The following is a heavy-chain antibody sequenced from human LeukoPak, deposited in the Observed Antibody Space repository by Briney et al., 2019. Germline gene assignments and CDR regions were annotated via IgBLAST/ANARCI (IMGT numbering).Heavy chain of an antibody. V-gene: IGHV1-69-2*01. D-gene: IGHD5-24*01. Sequence: ASVKVSCKVSGYTFTDYYMHWVQQAPGKGLEWMGLVDPEDGETIYAEKFQGRVTITADTSTDTAYMELSSLRSEDTAVYYCATIEMATIRQPVFDYWGQGTLVTVSS. J-gene: IGHJ4*02. CDR3: ATIEMATIRQPVFDY. CDR1: GYTFTDYY. CDR2: VDPEDGET.